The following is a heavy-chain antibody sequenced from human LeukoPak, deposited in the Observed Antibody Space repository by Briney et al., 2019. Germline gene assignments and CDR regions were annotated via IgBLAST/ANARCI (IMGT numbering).Heavy chain of an antibody. D-gene: IGHD4-23*01. Sequence: PSETLSLTCTVSGGSIRSYYWSWIRQPPGKGLEWIGYIYYSGSTNYNPSLKSRVTISVDTSKNQFSLKLSPVTAADTAVYYCARHTYGGASPFDYWGQGTLVTVSS. J-gene: IGHJ4*02. CDR2: IYYSGST. CDR1: GGSIRSYY. CDR3: ARHTYGGASPFDY. V-gene: IGHV4-59*08.